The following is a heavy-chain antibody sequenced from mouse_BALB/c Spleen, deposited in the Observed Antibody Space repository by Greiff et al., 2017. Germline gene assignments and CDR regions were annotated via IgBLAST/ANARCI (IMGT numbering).Heavy chain of an antibody. V-gene: IGHV1-82*01. CDR1: GYAFSSSW. D-gene: IGHD2-2*01. CDR3: ARSVTTEGFAY. CDR2: IYPGDGDT. J-gene: IGHJ3*01. Sequence: VQLQQSGPELVKPGASVKISCKASGYAFSSSWMNWVKQRPGQGLEWIGRIYPGDGDTNYNGKFKGKATLTADKSSSTAYMQLSSLTSVDSAVYFCARSVTTEGFAYWGQGTLVTVSA.